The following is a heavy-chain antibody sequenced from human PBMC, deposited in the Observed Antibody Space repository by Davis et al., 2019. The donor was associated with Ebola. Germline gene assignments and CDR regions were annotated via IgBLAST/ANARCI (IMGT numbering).Heavy chain of an antibody. CDR2: INPISGDT. D-gene: IGHD3-10*01. CDR3: ARDLSYSYYYHYYGMDV. J-gene: IGHJ6*02. V-gene: IGHV1-2*02. CDR1: GHPVSELS. Sequence: ASVKVSCKVSGHPVSELSMHWVRQAPGQGLEWMGGINPISGDTNYAEKFQGRVTMTRDTSLSTVYMELTSLRSDDTAVYYCARDLSYSYYYHYYGMDVWGQGTTVTVSS.